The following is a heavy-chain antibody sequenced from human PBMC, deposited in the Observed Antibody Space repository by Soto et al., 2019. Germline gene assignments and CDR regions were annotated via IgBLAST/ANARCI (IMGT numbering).Heavy chain of an antibody. CDR1: GGSISSSSYY. Sequence: KPSETLSLTCTVSGGSISSSSYYWGWIRQPPGKGLEWIGSIYYSGSTYYNPSLKSRVTISVDTSKNQFSLKLSSVTAADTAVYYCARQSSSWYREVDFDYWGQGTLVTVSS. V-gene: IGHV4-39*01. J-gene: IGHJ4*02. D-gene: IGHD6-13*01. CDR3: ARQSSSWYREVDFDY. CDR2: IYYSGST.